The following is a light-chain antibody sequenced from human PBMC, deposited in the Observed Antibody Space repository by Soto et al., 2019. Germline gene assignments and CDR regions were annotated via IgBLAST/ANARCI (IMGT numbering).Light chain of an antibody. V-gene: IGKV3-20*01. CDR3: QKYNSAPLT. CDR2: RAS. J-gene: IGKJ4*01. Sequence: EIVLTQSPGTLSLSPGERATLSCRASQSVSSDYLAWYQQKPGQTPKVLIYRASSRATGIPDRFSGSGSGTDFTLTISSLQPEDVAAYYCQKYNSAPLTFGGGTKVDIK. CDR1: QSVSSDY.